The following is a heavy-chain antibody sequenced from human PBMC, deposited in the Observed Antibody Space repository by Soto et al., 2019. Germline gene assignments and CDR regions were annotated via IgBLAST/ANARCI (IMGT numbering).Heavy chain of an antibody. D-gene: IGHD6-13*01. CDR1: GFTFSSYA. CDR2: ISGSGGST. J-gene: IGHJ5*02. Sequence: EVQLLESGGGLVQPGGSLRLSCAASGFTFSSYAMSWVRQAPGKGLEWVSAISGSGGSTYYADSVKGRFTISRDNSKNTLYLQMNSLRAEDTAVYYCAKDLRYSSSWYDLGGFDPWGQGTLVTVSS. CDR3: AKDLRYSSSWYDLGGFDP. V-gene: IGHV3-23*01.